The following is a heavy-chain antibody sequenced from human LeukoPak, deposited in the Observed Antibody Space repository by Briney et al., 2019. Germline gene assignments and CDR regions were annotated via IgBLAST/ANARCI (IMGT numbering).Heavy chain of an antibody. CDR3: ARHWDGVVIIDY. V-gene: IGHV4-38-2*01. D-gene: IGHD3-3*01. Sequence: SETLSLTCAVSGYSISSGYYWGCIRQPPGKGLEWIGSIYHSGSTYYNPSLKSRVTISVGTSKNQFSLKLSSVTAADTAVYYCARHWDGVVIIDYWGQGTLVTVSS. CDR2: IYHSGST. CDR1: GYSISSGYY. J-gene: IGHJ4*02.